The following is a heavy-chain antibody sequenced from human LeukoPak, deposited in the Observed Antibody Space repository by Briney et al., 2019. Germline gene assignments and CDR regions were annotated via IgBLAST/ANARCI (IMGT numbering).Heavy chain of an antibody. V-gene: IGHV6-1*01. CDR3: TRALDISGYFYPFDY. D-gene: IGHD3-22*01. CDR2: TYYRSKWYN. Sequence: SQTLTLTCAISGDSVSSNSAAWNWIRQSPSRGLEWLGRTYYRSKWYNDYAVSVKSRITINPDTSKNQFSLQLNSVTPEDTAVYYCTRALDISGYFYPFDYWGQGTLVTVSS. CDR1: GDSVSSNSAA. J-gene: IGHJ4*02.